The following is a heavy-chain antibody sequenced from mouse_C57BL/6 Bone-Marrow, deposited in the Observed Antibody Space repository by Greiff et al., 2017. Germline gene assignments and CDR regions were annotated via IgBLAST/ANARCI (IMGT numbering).Heavy chain of an antibody. Sequence: VKLLESGAELVKPGASVKVSCKASGYTFTSYWMHWVKQRPGQGLEWIGRIHPSDSDTNYNQKFKGKATLTVDKSSSTAYMKLSSLTSADSAVYYCAIRGVVEGYFDYWCQGTTLTVSS. CDR3: AIRGVVEGYFDY. CDR2: IHPSDSDT. J-gene: IGHJ2*01. CDR1: GYTFTSYW. V-gene: IGHV1-74*01. D-gene: IGHD1-1*01.